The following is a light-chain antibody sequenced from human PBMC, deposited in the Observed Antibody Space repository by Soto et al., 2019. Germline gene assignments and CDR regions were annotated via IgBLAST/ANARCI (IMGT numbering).Light chain of an antibody. Sequence: QSALTQPASVSGSPGQSITISCIGTSNDVGAYNFVSWYQQHPGKAPKLLIYEVTNRPSGISNRFSGSKSGYTASLIIAGLQAEDESDYYCSSYTTGSTWVFGGGTQLPS. CDR2: EVT. CDR1: SNDVGAYNF. CDR3: SSYTTGSTWV. V-gene: IGLV2-14*01. J-gene: IGLJ3*02.